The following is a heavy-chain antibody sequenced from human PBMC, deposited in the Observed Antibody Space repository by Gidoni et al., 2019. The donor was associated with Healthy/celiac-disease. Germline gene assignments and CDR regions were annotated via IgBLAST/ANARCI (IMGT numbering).Heavy chain of an antibody. D-gene: IGHD3-22*01. CDR2: ISWNSGSI. J-gene: IGHJ4*02. CDR1: GFTFDDYA. Sequence: EVQLVESGGGLVQPGRSLSISCAASGFTFDDYAMHWVRQAPGKGLEWVSGISWNSGSIGYADSVKGRFTISRDNAKNSLYLQMNSLRAEDTALYYCAKDIGRDYYDSSGYGAFDYWGQGTLVTVSS. CDR3: AKDIGRDYYDSSGYGAFDY. V-gene: IGHV3-9*01.